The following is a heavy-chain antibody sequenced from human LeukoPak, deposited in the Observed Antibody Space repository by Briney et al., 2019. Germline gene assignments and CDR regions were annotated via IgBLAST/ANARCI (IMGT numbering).Heavy chain of an antibody. V-gene: IGHV4-59*10. Sequence: PSETLSLTCAVYGGSFSGYYWSWIRQPAGKGLEWIGRIQTSGSTNYIPSLKSRVTISVDKSKNQFSLKLSSVTAADTAVYYCARGYYYDTRNAFDIWGQGTMVTVSS. CDR3: ARGYYYDTRNAFDI. CDR2: IQTSGST. CDR1: GGSFSGYY. D-gene: IGHD3-22*01. J-gene: IGHJ3*02.